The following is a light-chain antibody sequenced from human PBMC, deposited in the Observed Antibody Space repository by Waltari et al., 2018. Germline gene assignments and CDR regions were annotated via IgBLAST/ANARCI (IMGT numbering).Light chain of an antibody. Sequence: QSVLTQPPSVSGAPGQRVTIPCTGSSSNIGAGYDVHGYQQLPGTAPKLLMYDNTNRPSGVPDRFSGSKSGTSASLAITGLQAEDEADYYCQSYDSSLSGVVFGGGTKLTVL. CDR3: QSYDSSLSGVV. V-gene: IGLV1-40*01. J-gene: IGLJ2*01. CDR1: SSNIGAGYD. CDR2: DNT.